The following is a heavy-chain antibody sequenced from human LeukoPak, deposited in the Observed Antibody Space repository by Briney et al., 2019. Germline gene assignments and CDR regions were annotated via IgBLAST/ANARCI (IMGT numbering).Heavy chain of an antibody. CDR2: IYYSGST. CDR1: GGSISSYY. Sequence: SETLSLTCTVSGGSISSYYWSWIRQPPGKGLEWIGYIYYSGSTNYNPSLKSRVTISVDTSKNQFSLKLSSVTAADTAVYYCARACSSNYYYYYMDVWGKGTTVTISS. J-gene: IGHJ6*03. V-gene: IGHV4-59*01. D-gene: IGHD2-2*01. CDR3: ARACSSNYYYYYMDV.